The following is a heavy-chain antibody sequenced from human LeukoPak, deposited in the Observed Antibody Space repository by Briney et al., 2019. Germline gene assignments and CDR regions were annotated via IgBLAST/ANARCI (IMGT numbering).Heavy chain of an antibody. CDR1: GFTFSSYP. CDR2: ISSNGGNT. J-gene: IGHJ2*01. D-gene: IGHD3-10*01. CDR3: AREGALAPGWYFDL. Sequence: GGSLRLSCAASGFTFSSYPMHWVRQAPGKGLEYVSAISSNGGNTYYANSVKGRFTISRDNSKNTLYLQMGSLRAEDMAVYYCAREGALAPGWYFDLWGRGTLVTVSS. V-gene: IGHV3-64*01.